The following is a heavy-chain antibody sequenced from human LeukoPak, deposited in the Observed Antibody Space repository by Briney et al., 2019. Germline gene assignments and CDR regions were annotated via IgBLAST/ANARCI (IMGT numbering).Heavy chain of an antibody. CDR1: GGSFSGYY. V-gene: IGHV4-59*01. D-gene: IGHD4-17*01. Sequence: SETLSLTCAVYGGSFSGYYWSWIRQPPWKGLEWIGYIYYSGSTNYNPSLKSRVTISVDTSKNQFSLKLSSVTAADTAVYYCARRGVYGDYAFDYWGQGTLVTVSS. J-gene: IGHJ4*02. CDR2: IYYSGST. CDR3: ARRGVYGDYAFDY.